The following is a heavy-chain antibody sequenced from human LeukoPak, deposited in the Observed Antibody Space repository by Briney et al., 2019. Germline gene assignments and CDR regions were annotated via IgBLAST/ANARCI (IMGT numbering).Heavy chain of an antibody. CDR2: ISSSSSYI. V-gene: IGHV3-21*01. CDR3: VSSDYYYDSSGPY. Sequence: GGSLRLSCAASGFTFSSYSMNWVRQAPGKRLEWVSSISSSSSYIYYADSVKGRFTISRDNAKKSLYLQMNSLRAEDTAVYYCVSSDYYYDSSGPYWGQGTLVTVSS. D-gene: IGHD3-22*01. CDR1: GFTFSSYS. J-gene: IGHJ4*02.